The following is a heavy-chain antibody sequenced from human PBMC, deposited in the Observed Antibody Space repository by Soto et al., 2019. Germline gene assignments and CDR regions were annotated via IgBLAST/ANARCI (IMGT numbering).Heavy chain of an antibody. D-gene: IGHD6-6*01. CDR2: IYYSGST. J-gene: IGHJ4*02. V-gene: IGHV4-59*01. CDR3: ARGRRGQLATYFDY. Sequence: SETLSLTCTVSGGSISSYYWSWIRQPPGKGLEWIGYIYYSGSTNYNPSLKSRVTISVDTSKNQFSLKLSSVTAADTAVYYCARGRRGQLATYFDYWGQGTLVTVAS. CDR1: GGSISSYY.